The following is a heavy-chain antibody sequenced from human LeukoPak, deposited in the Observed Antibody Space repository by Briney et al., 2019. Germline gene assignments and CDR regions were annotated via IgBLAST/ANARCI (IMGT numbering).Heavy chain of an antibody. CDR2: ISYDGSNK. D-gene: IGHD3-9*01. Sequence: PGRSLRLSCAASGFTFSSYAMHWVRQAPGKGLEWVAVISYDGSNKYYADSVKGRFTISRDNSKNTLYLQMSSLRVEDTAVYFCAKEGIDYDILTGYGSAEYFQHWGQGTLVTVSS. CDR3: AKEGIDYDILTGYGSAEYFQH. V-gene: IGHV3-30-3*01. CDR1: GFTFSSYA. J-gene: IGHJ1*01.